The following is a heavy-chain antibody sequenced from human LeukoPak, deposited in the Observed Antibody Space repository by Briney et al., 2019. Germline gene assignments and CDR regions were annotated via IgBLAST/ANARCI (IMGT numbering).Heavy chain of an antibody. Sequence: GGSLRLSCTASGFTFGDYAMGWFRQAPEKGLEWVGFIRVKAYGGTTEYAASVKGRFTISRDDSKSIAYLQVNSLKTEDTAVYYCSRSPSTAYYFDYWGQGTLVTVSS. CDR1: GFTFGDYA. CDR3: SRSPSTAYYFDY. V-gene: IGHV3-49*03. CDR2: IRVKAYGGTT. J-gene: IGHJ4*02. D-gene: IGHD6-6*01.